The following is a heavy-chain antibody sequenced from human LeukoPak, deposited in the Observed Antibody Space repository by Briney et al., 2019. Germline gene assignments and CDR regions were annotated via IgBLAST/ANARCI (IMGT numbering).Heavy chain of an antibody. Sequence: GRSLRPSCAASGFTFSSFGLHWVRQAPGKGLEWVAVIWYDGNSKYYADSVKGRFTISRDNSKNTLNLQMNSLRAEDTAVYYCARDISSSLDAFDIWGQGTMVTVSS. J-gene: IGHJ3*02. V-gene: IGHV3-33*01. CDR1: GFTFSSFG. CDR2: IWYDGNSK. D-gene: IGHD6-13*01. CDR3: ARDISSSLDAFDI.